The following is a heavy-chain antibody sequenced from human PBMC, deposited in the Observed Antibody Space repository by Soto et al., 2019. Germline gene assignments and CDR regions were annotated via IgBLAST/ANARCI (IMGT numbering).Heavy chain of an antibody. V-gene: IGHV1-2*02. CDR3: ARRKGDYYDSSGYQYYFDY. Sequence: QVPLVQSGAEVKKPGASVKVSCKASGYTFTGYYMHWVRQAPGQGLEWMGWINPNSGGTKSAQKFQGRVTMTRDTSISTAYMELSRLMSDDTAVYYCARRKGDYYDSSGYQYYFDYWGQGTLVTVSS. D-gene: IGHD3-22*01. CDR2: INPNSGGT. CDR1: GYTFTGYY. J-gene: IGHJ4*02.